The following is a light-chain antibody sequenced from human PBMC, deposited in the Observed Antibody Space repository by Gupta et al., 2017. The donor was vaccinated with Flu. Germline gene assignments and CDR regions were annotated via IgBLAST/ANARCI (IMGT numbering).Light chain of an antibody. CDR2: GAS. Sequence: EIVLTQSPGTLSLSPGARATLSCRASQSVDSNYLAWHQQKQGKAPRLLIYGASNRATGIPDRFSGSGSGTEFTLTISRLEPEDFAVYYCQQYGNSPWTFGQGTKVEI. CDR3: QQYGNSPWT. V-gene: IGKV3-20*01. CDR1: QSVDSNY. J-gene: IGKJ1*01.